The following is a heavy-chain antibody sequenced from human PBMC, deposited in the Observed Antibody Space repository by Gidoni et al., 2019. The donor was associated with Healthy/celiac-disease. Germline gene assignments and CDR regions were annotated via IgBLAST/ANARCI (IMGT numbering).Heavy chain of an antibody. CDR2: INAGNGNT. CDR3: ASSFNTYYDFWSGYSDGMDV. J-gene: IGHJ6*02. D-gene: IGHD3-3*01. CDR1: GYTFTSYA. Sequence: QVQLVQSGAEVKKPGASVKVSCQASGYTFTSYAMHWVRQAPGQRLEWMGWINAGNGNTKYSQKFQGRVTITRDTSASTAYMELSSLRSEDTAVYYCASSFNTYYDFWSGYSDGMDVWGQGTTVTVSS. V-gene: IGHV1-3*01.